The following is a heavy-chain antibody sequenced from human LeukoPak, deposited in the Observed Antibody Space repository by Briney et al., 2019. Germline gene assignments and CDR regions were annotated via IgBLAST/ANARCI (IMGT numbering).Heavy chain of an antibody. Sequence: SETLSLTCTVSGGSISSKYWNWIRQPPGKGLEWIGYIYTGGTTDYNPSLKSRVTISIDTSKSQFSLKLNSVTAADTAVYYCTTTGDRNDDRFGSWGQGTLVTVSS. CDR1: GGSISSKY. J-gene: IGHJ5*02. CDR2: IYTGGTT. V-gene: IGHV4-4*09. CDR3: TTTGDRNDDRFGS. D-gene: IGHD1-1*01.